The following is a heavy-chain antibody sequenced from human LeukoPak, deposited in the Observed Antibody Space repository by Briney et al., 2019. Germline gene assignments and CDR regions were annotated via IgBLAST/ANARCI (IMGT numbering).Heavy chain of an antibody. CDR1: GFTFSDHY. J-gene: IGHJ4*02. CDR3: AKEPYGDYYFDY. CDR2: ISGSGGST. Sequence: RGSLRLSCAASGFTFSDHYMDWVRQAPGKGLEWVSAISGSGGSTYYADSVKGRFTISRDNSKNTLYLQMNSLRAEDTAVYYCAKEPYGDYYFDYWGQGTLVTVSS. D-gene: IGHD4-17*01. V-gene: IGHV3-23*01.